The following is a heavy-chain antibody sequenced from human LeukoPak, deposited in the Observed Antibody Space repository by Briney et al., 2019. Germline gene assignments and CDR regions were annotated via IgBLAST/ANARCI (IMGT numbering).Heavy chain of an antibody. J-gene: IGHJ4*02. CDR1: GFTFSSYG. CDR3: ARGFRRSGNYFDY. D-gene: IGHD6-19*01. V-gene: IGHV3-33*01. Sequence: PGRSLRLSCAASGFTFSSYGMHWVRQAPGKGLEWVAVIWYDGSNKYYADSVKGRFTISRDNSKNTLYLQMNSLRAEDTAVYYCARGFRRSGNYFDYWGQGTLVTVSS. CDR2: IWYDGSNK.